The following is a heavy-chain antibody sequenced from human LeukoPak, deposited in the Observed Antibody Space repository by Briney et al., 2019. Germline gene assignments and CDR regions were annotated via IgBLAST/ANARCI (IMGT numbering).Heavy chain of an antibody. CDR2: IYYSGST. D-gene: IGHD3-3*01. V-gene: IGHV4-39*07. Sequence: SETLSLTCTVSGGSISSSSYYWGWTRQPPGKGLEWIGSIYYSGSTYYNPSLKSRVTISVDTSKNQFSLKLSSVTAADTAVYYCATRVFGVWGEYYFDYWGQGTLVTVSS. J-gene: IGHJ4*02. CDR1: GGSISSSSYY. CDR3: ATRVFGVWGEYYFDY.